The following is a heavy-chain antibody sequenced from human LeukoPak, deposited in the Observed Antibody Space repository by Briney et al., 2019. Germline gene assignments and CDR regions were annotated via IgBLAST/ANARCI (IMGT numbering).Heavy chain of an antibody. J-gene: IGHJ6*02. D-gene: IGHD3-10*01. CDR3: ARSYGLGMWPYYYYYGMDV. CDR2: IKQDGSEK. Sequence: PGGSLRLSCAASGFTFSSYWMSWVRQAPGKGLEWVANIKQDGSEKYYVDSVKGRFTISRDNAKNSLYLQMNSLRAEDTAVYYCARSYGLGMWPYYYYYGMDVWGQGTTVTVSS. CDR1: GFTFSSYW. V-gene: IGHV3-7*01.